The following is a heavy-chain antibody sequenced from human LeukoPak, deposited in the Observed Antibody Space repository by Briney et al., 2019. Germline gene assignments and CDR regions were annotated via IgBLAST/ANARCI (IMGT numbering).Heavy chain of an antibody. V-gene: IGHV3-33*01. J-gene: IGHJ4*02. D-gene: IGHD4-17*01. CDR1: GFTFSSYG. CDR3: ARDLIDCDYPHQTDY. Sequence: PGGSLRLSCAASGFTFSSYGMHWVRQAPGKGLEWVAVIWYDGSNKYYADSVKGRFTISRDNSKNTLYLQMNSLRAEDTAVYYCARDLIDCDYPHQTDYWGQGTLVTVSS. CDR2: IWYDGSNK.